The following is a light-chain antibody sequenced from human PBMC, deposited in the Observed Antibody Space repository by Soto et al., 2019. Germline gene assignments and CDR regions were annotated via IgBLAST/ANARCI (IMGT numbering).Light chain of an antibody. Sequence: EIVMTQSPATLSVSPGERATLSCRASESVSNNLAWYQQKPGQAPRLLIYGAATRAISIPARFSGSGSGTEFTLTISSLLSEDFAVYYCQQYNNWARTFGQGTKVEIK. J-gene: IGKJ1*01. CDR1: ESVSNN. CDR2: GAA. CDR3: QQYNNWART. V-gene: IGKV3-15*01.